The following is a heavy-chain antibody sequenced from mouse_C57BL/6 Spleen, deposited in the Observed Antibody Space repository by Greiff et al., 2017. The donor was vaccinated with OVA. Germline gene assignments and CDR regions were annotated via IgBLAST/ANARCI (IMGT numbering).Heavy chain of an antibody. CDR2: ISYDGSN. J-gene: IGHJ1*03. D-gene: IGHD1-1*01. V-gene: IGHV3-6*01. Sequence: EVKLVESGPGLVKPSQSLSLTCSVTGYSITSGYYWNWIRQFPGNKLEWMGYISYDGSNNYNPSLKNRISITRDTSKNQFFLKLNSVTTEDTATYYCARGDHYYGSSYVGYFDVWGTGTTVTVSS. CDR3: ARGDHYYGSSYVGYFDV. CDR1: GYSITSGYY.